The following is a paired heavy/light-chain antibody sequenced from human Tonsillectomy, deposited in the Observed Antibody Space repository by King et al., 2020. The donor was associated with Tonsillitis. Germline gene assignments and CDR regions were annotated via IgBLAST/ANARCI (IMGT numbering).Heavy chain of an antibody. J-gene: IGHJ6*03. CDR2: ISNDGSSE. V-gene: IGHV3-30*18. Sequence: QVQLVESGGGVVQPGRSLRLSCAASGFPFSNYGIHWVRQAPGQGLEWVAVISNDGSSEYYADSVKGRFTISRDNLKNTLYLQMNSLRAEDTAVYYCAKGFWSGHGHMDVWGKGATVTVSS. CDR1: GFPFSNYG. D-gene: IGHD3-3*01. CDR3: AKGFWSGHGHMDV.
Light chain of an antibody. V-gene: IGKV1-5*03. J-gene: IGKJ2*03. CDR1: QSISSW. CDR2: KAS. Sequence: DIQMTQSPSTLSASVGDRVTITCRASQSISSWLAWYQQKPGKAPKLLIYKASTLESGVPSRFSGSGSGTEFTLTISSLQPDDSATYYCQQYNGFRNSFGQGTKLEIK. CDR3: QQYNGFRNS.